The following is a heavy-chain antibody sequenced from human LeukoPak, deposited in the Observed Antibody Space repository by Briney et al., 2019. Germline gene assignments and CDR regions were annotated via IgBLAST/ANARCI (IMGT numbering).Heavy chain of an antibody. V-gene: IGHV3-30-3*01. CDR3: ARPLGYCSSTSCYEWGY. D-gene: IGHD2-2*01. Sequence: GGSLRLSCAASGFTFRSYAMHWVRQAPGKGLEWVAVISYDGSNKYYADSVKGRFTIYRDNSKNTLDLQMNSLRAEDTAVYYCARPLGYCSSTSCYEWGYWGQGTLVTVSS. CDR2: ISYDGSNK. CDR1: GFTFRSYA. J-gene: IGHJ4*02.